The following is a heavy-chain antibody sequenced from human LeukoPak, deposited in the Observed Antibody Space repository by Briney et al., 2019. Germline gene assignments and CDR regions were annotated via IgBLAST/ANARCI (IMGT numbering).Heavy chain of an antibody. CDR2: INPNSGGT. J-gene: IGHJ4*02. Sequence: ASVKVSCKASGYTFTGYYMHWVRQAPGQGLEWMGWINPNSGGTNYAQKFQGRVTMTRDTSISTAYMELSRLRSDDTAVYYCAREYRSYYPAVCYFDYWGQGTLVTVS. D-gene: IGHD1-26*01. V-gene: IGHV1-2*02. CDR3: AREYRSYYPAVCYFDY. CDR1: GYTFTGYY.